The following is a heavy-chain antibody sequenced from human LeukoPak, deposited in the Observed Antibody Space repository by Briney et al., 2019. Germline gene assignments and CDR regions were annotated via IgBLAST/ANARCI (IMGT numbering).Heavy chain of an antibody. CDR1: GYTFTSYY. CDR2: INPSGGST. CDR3: ARDRGADYGDYRFDY. V-gene: IGHV1-46*01. Sequence: ASVKVSCKASGYTFTSYYMHCVRQAPGQGLEWMGIINPSGGSTSYAQKFQGRVTMTRDTSTSTVYMELSSLRSEYTAVYYCARDRGADYGDYRFDYWGQGTLVTVSS. D-gene: IGHD4-17*01. J-gene: IGHJ4*02.